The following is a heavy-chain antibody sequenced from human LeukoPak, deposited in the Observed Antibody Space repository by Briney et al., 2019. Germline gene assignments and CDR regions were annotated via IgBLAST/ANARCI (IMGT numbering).Heavy chain of an antibody. CDR2: IYYSGST. J-gene: IGHJ4*02. CDR1: GGSISSYY. CDR3: ARQSELLWFGESPYYFDY. V-gene: IGHV4-59*08. D-gene: IGHD3-10*01. Sequence: SETLSLTCAVYGGSISSYYWSWIRQPPGKGLEWIGYIYYSGSTNYNPSLKSRVTISVDTSKSQFSLKLSSVTAADTAVYYCARQSELLWFGESPYYFDYWGQGTLVTVSS.